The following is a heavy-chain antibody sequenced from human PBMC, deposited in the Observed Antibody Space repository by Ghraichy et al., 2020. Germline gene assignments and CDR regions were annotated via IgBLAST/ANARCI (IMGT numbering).Heavy chain of an antibody. J-gene: IGHJ4*02. Sequence: VKVSCKASGYTFTDSYIHWVRQAPGQGLEWMGWINPNTGGTNYPRRFQGRVTMTRDTSITTAYMELTSLTSDDTAVYYCARDPFDDYGDYFDYWGQGTLVTVSS. CDR1: GYTFTDSY. CDR3: ARDPFDDYGDYFDY. D-gene: IGHD4/OR15-4a*01. CDR2: INPNTGGT. V-gene: IGHV1-2*02.